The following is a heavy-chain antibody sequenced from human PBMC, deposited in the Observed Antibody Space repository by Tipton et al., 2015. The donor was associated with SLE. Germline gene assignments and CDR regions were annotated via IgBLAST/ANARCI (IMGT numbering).Heavy chain of an antibody. CDR3: AREWLVFSFHI. CDR1: GFTFSSYA. V-gene: IGHV3-30*04. Sequence: SLRLSCAASGFTFSSYAMSWVRQAPGKGLEWVAVISYDGSNKYYADSVKGRFTISRDNSKNTLYLQMNTLRPEDTAVYYCAREWLVFSFHIWGQGTMVTVSS. CDR2: ISYDGSNK. J-gene: IGHJ3*02. D-gene: IGHD6-19*01.